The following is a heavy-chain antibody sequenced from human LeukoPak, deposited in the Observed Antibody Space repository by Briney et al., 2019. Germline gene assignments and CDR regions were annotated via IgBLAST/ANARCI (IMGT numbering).Heavy chain of an antibody. J-gene: IGHJ4*02. CDR2: IKHDASEI. CDR1: GFNLRSFW. D-gene: IGHD6-19*01. V-gene: IGHV3-7*01. Sequence: GGSLRLSCAASGFNLRSFWMSWVRQAPGKGLEWMANIKHDASEIYYVDSVKGRFTISRDNAKNSLYPQMNSLRAEDTAVYYCARDGKAVGLDYWGQGALVTVSS. CDR3: ARDGKAVGLDY.